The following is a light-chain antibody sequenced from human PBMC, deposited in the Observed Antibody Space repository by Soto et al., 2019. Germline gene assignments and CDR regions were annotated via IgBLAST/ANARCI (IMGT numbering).Light chain of an antibody. CDR1: QSISTN. Sequence: EIVMTQSPATLSVSPGERASLSCRASQSISTNLAWYQQTPGQAPRLLIYGASTSATGIPARFSGSGSGTESTPTISSPQSEDFAVYDCQQYDKWPLTCGPGTKVDIE. V-gene: IGKV3-15*01. CDR3: QQYDKWPLT. J-gene: IGKJ3*01. CDR2: GAS.